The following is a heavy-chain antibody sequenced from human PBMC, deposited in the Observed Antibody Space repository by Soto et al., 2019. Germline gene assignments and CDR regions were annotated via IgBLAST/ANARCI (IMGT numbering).Heavy chain of an antibody. CDR1: GYTFPSYD. CDR2: MNPNSGNT. Sequence: ASVKVSCKASGYTFPSYDINWVRQATGQGLEWMGWMNPNSGNTGYAQKFQGRVTMTRNTSISTAYMELSSLRSEDTAVYYCAARSPPGSYYKVAFDYWGQGTLVTVSS. J-gene: IGHJ4*02. CDR3: AARSPPGSYYKVAFDY. D-gene: IGHD3-10*01. V-gene: IGHV1-8*01.